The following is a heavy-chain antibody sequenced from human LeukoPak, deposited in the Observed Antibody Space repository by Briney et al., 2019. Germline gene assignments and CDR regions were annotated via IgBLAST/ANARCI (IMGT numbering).Heavy chain of an antibody. Sequence: GGSLRLSCAASGCTFRSYSMNWVRQAPGKGLEWVSSISSSSSYIYYADSVKGRFTISRDNAKNSLYLQMNSLRAEDTAVYYCARSAVVVAATLYAWFDPWGQGTLVTVSS. D-gene: IGHD2-15*01. CDR1: GCTFRSYS. CDR2: ISSSSSYI. J-gene: IGHJ5*02. CDR3: ARSAVVVAATLYAWFDP. V-gene: IGHV3-21*01.